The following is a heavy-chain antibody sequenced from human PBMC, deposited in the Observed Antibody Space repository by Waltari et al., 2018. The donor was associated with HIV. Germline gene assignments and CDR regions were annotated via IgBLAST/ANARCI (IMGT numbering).Heavy chain of an antibody. D-gene: IGHD3-3*01. CDR1: NFNFSNSW. CDR3: TRAVFWSGFFRDYFFDY. Sequence: EVELVDSGGGCVQPGGSLRLSCVASNFNFSNSWLYWVHQLPGKGLVWVSRVNGDASSTDYADSVRGRFTISRDNAKNTVYLQMNSLRAEDTALYYCTRAVFWSGFFRDYFFDYWGQGTPVTVSS. V-gene: IGHV3-74*01. CDR2: VNGDASST. J-gene: IGHJ4*02.